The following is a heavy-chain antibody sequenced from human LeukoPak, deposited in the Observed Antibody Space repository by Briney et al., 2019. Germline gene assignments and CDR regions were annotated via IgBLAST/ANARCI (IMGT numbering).Heavy chain of an antibody. Sequence: PGGSLRLSCAASEFTFSTYAITWVRQGPGKGLEWVSAIRPDGDRTYYANSVRGRFTISRDNSKDTVYLQINGLRVEDTAVYYCAREQSGTRGWYTVDYWGQGTLVTVSS. CDR1: EFTFSTYA. CDR3: AREQSGTRGWYTVDY. J-gene: IGHJ4*02. V-gene: IGHV3-23*01. D-gene: IGHD6-19*01. CDR2: IRPDGDRT.